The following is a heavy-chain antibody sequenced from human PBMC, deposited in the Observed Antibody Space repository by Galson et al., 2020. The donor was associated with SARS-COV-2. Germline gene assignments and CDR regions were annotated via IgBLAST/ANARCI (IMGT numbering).Heavy chain of an antibody. CDR2: IYYSGST. V-gene: IGHV4-39*07. Sequence: ASETLSLTCTVSGGSISSSSYYWGWIRQPPGKGLEWIGSIYYSGSTYYNPSLKSRVTISVDTSKNQFSLKLSSVTAADTAVYYCARDRVFLFPVVITPDYFDYWGQGTLVTVSS. CDR1: GGSISSSSYY. J-gene: IGHJ4*02. CDR3: ARDRVFLFPVVITPDYFDY. D-gene: IGHD3-22*01.